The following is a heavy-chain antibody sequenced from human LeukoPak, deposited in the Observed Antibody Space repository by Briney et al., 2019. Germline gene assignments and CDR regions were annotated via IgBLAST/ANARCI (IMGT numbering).Heavy chain of an antibody. V-gene: IGHV4-34*01. CDR1: GGSFSGYY. CDR2: INHSGST. D-gene: IGHD1-7*01. CDR3: ASSTTGTKHRLSYLRLNY. J-gene: IGHJ4*02. Sequence: SETLSLTCAVYGGSFSGYYWSWIRQPPGKGREWIGEINHSGSTNYNPSLKSRVTISVDTSKNQFSLKLSSVTAADTAVYYCASSTTGTKHRLSYLRLNYWGQGTLVTVSS.